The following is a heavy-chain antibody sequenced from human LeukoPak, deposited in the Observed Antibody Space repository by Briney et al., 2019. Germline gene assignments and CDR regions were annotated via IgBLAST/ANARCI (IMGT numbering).Heavy chain of an antibody. J-gene: IGHJ4*02. CDR3: AGLFVGEYYGSGYYFDD. D-gene: IGHD3-10*01. V-gene: IGHV4-39*02. Sequence: SETLSLTCTVSGGSITNNNYYCGWIRQPPEKGLEWIGTLFYGGSISYNPSLKSRVTISVDTSKNHLSLKLNSVTAADTAVYFCAGLFVGEYYGSGYYFDDWGQGTLVTVTS. CDR2: LFYGGSI. CDR1: GGSITNNNYY.